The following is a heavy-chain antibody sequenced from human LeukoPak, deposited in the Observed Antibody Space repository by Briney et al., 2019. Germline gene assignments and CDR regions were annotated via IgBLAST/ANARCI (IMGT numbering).Heavy chain of an antibody. J-gene: IGHJ4*02. CDR2: ISYDGSNK. D-gene: IGHD6-13*01. Sequence: PGGSLRLSCAASGFTFSSYAMHWVRQAPGKGLEWVAVISYDGSNKYYADSVKGRFTISRDNSKNTLYLQMNSLRAEDTAVYYCARGTYSSSWQTDYWGQGTLVTVSS. CDR3: ARGTYSSSWQTDY. CDR1: GFTFSSYA. V-gene: IGHV3-30*04.